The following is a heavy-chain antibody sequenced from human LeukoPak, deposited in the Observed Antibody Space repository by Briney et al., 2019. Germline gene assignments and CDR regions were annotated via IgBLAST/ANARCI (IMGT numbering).Heavy chain of an antibody. CDR2: ISWNSGYI. V-gene: IGHV3-9*01. CDR1: GFIFDDYA. Sequence: GGSLRLSCAASGFIFDDYAMHWVRQAPGKGLEWVSGISWNSGYIAYADSVKGRFTISRDNAKNSLYLQMNSLRTEDTAVYYCTKGKDYGSGSSNDFWGQGTLVTVSS. D-gene: IGHD3-10*01. CDR3: TKGKDYGSGSSNDF. J-gene: IGHJ4*02.